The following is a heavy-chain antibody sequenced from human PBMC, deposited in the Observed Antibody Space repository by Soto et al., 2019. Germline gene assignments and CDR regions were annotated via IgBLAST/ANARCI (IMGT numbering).Heavy chain of an antibody. D-gene: IGHD2-15*01. CDR3: AREYCSGGSCYILPVYYYGMDV. J-gene: IGHJ6*02. Sequence: GGSLRLSCAASGFTFSSYAMHWVRQAPGKGLEWVAVISYDGSNKYYADSVKGRFTISRDNSKNTLYLQMNSLRAEDTAVYYCAREYCSGGSCYILPVYYYGMDVWGQGTTVTVSS. V-gene: IGHV3-30-3*01. CDR2: ISYDGSNK. CDR1: GFTFSSYA.